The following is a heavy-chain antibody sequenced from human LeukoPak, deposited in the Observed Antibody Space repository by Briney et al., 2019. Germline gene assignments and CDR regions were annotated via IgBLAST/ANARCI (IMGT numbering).Heavy chain of an antibody. Sequence: SETLSLTCAVSGASISSGYYWAWVRQPPGKGLEWIASIHGTGNTYYSPPLKSRVTMSLDTSKNHFSLTLKSVTAADTAVYFCASGSGHLFDDWGQGTLVTVSS. J-gene: IGHJ4*02. CDR2: IHGTGNT. CDR3: ASGSGHLFDD. CDR1: GASISSGYY. V-gene: IGHV4-38-2*01. D-gene: IGHD2-15*01.